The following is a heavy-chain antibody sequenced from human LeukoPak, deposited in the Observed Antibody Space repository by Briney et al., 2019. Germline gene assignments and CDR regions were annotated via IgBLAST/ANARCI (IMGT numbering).Heavy chain of an antibody. CDR1: GYTFTSYD. J-gene: IGHJ6*03. Sequence: GASVKVSCKASGYTFTSYDINWVRQATGQGLEWMGWMNPNRGNTGYAQKFQGRVTMTRNTSISTAYMELSSLRSEDTAVYYCARGRRYGYTLYYYYMDVWGKGTTVTVSS. CDR3: ARGRRYGYTLYYYYMDV. D-gene: IGHD5-18*01. CDR2: MNPNRGNT. V-gene: IGHV1-8*01.